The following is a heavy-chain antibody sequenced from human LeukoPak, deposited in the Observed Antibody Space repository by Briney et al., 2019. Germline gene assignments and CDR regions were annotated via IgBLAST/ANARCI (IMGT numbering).Heavy chain of an antibody. CDR3: ARFLFGTKFYFDY. CDR1: GYTFSGYY. V-gene: IGHV1-2*02. Sequence: ASVKVSRKPSGYTFSGYYIHWVRQAPGHGLEWRGWFNPNNGDTVYAQTFQGRVTMTRDTSISTAYMELSRLRFDDTAVYYCARFLFGTKFYFDYWGQGTLVTVSS. J-gene: IGHJ4*02. D-gene: IGHD1-7*01. CDR2: FNPNNGDT.